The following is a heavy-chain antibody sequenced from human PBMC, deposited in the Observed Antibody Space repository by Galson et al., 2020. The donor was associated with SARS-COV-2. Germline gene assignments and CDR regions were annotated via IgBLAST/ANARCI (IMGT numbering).Heavy chain of an antibody. CDR1: GFTFSNAW. CDR3: ATRGFDP. CDR2: IKSKTDGGTT. Sequence: GESLKISCVASGFTFSNAWMNWVRPTPGKGLEWVGRIKSKTDGGTTDYAAPVKGRFTISRDDSINTLYLQMNSLKTEDTAVYYCATRGFDPWGQGTLVTVSS. J-gene: IGHJ5*02. V-gene: IGHV3-15*01.